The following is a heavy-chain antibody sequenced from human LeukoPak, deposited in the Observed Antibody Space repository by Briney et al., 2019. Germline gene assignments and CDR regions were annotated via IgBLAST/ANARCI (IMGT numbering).Heavy chain of an antibody. J-gene: IGHJ3*02. CDR2: IYYSVST. D-gene: IGHD2-8*01. CDR3: ARGGLIDAFDI. Sequence: PSETLSLTCTVSGGSISSYYWSWIRQPPGKGLEWIGYIYYSVSTNYNPSLKSRVTISVDTSKNQFSLKLSSVTAADTAVYYCARGGLIDAFDIWGQGTMVTVSS. CDR1: GGSISSYY. V-gene: IGHV4-59*12.